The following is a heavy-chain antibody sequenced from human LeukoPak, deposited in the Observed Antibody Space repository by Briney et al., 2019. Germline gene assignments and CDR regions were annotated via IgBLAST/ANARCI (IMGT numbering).Heavy chain of an antibody. Sequence: SETLSLTCTVSGGSISSSSYYWGWIRQPPGKGLEWIGSIYYSGSTYYNPSLKSRVTISVDTSKNQFSLKLSSVTAADTAVYYCAREYYYDSSGYYLPNYYYYGMDVWGQGTTVTVSS. J-gene: IGHJ6*02. CDR1: GGSISSSSYY. CDR3: AREYYYDSSGYYLPNYYYYGMDV. CDR2: IYYSGST. D-gene: IGHD3-22*01. V-gene: IGHV4-39*02.